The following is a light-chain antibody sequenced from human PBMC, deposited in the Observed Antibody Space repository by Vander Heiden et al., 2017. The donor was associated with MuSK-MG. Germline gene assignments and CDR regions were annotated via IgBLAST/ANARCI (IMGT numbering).Light chain of an antibody. J-gene: IGKJ3*01. Sequence: DIVLTHAPATLSLSPGDRATLTCGASQSVSSSYSAWYQQKPGLAPRLLIDDASSRATGIPDRFSGSGSGTDFTLTISRLEPEDFAVYCCQQDGSAFTFGPATKVDIK. CDR2: DAS. CDR1: QSVSSSY. CDR3: QQDGSAFT. V-gene: IGKV3D-20*01.